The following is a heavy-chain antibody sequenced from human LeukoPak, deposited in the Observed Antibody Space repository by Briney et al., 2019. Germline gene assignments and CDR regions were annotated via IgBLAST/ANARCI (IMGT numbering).Heavy chain of an antibody. CDR2: INPNSGGT. D-gene: IGHD3-10*01. J-gene: IGHJ4*02. Sequence: ASVKVSCKACGYTFTGYYMHWVRQAPGQGLEWMGWINPNSGGTNYAQKFQGRVTMTRDTSISTAYMELSRLRSDDTAVYYCERIWDGSGIDYWGQGTLVTVSS. CDR3: ERIWDGSGIDY. V-gene: IGHV1-2*02. CDR1: GYTFTGYY.